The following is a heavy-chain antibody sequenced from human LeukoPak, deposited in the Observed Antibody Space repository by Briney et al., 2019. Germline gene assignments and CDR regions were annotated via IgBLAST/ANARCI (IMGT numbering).Heavy chain of an antibody. V-gene: IGHV3-43*02. J-gene: IGHJ1*01. CDR2: ISAHGRET. CDR3: VKDSGWQLLRVEYFQH. Sequence: GGSLRLSFAASGFTFDNYAIHWVRQAPGKGLEGVSLISAHGRETYYADSVKGRFTISRDNSKNSLYLQMHNLRTEDAALYYCVKDSGWQLLRVEYFQHWGQGTLVTVSS. D-gene: IGHD2-15*01. CDR1: GFTFDNYA.